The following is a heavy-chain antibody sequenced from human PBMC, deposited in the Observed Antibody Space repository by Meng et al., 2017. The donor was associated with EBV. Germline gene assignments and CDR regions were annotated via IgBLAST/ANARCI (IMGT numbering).Heavy chain of an antibody. V-gene: IGHV3-21*01. CDR2: ISSNSIDI. CDR3: ARDRTSNRFDY. D-gene: IGHD2-8*01. Sequence: EVHLEGSGRGLVKPGESLRLSCAASGFTLRSYSMNWVRLAPGKGLELVSSISSNSIDIYYADLVKGRFTISRDNAKNSLFLQMNSLRAEDTAVYYCARDRTSNRFDYWGQGTLVTVSS. CDR1: GFTLRSYS. J-gene: IGHJ4*02.